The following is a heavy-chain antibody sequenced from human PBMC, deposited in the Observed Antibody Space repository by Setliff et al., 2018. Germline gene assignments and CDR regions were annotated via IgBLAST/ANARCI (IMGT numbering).Heavy chain of an antibody. CDR1: GHTFTSYF. J-gene: IGHJ4*02. CDR2: INPSGGYT. Sequence: ASVKVSCKASGHTFTSYFMQWVRQAPGQGLEWMGMINPSGGYTIYAQKFQGRVTMTRDTSTSTVYLELSSLRSEDTAVHYCARGLIVLPGPSGDMGYFDYWGQGTLVTVSS. CDR3: ARGLIVLPGPSGDMGYFDY. D-gene: IGHD2-8*01. V-gene: IGHV1-46*01.